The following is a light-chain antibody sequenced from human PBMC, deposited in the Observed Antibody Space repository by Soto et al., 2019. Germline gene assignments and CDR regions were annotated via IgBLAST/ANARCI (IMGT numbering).Light chain of an antibody. CDR2: DAS. CDR1: QSTSSW. Sequence: DIQMTQSPSTLSASVGDRVTITCRASQSTSSWLAWYQQKPGKAPNLLIYDASTLVSGVPSRFSGSGSGTEFTLTISCLQSEDFATYYCQQYYSYPLTFGQGTKVDIK. CDR3: QQYYSYPLT. V-gene: IGKV1-5*01. J-gene: IGKJ1*01.